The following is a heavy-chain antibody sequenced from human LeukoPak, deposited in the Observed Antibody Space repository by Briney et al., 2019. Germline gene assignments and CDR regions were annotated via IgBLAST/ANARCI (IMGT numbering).Heavy chain of an antibody. CDR3: AREKSPYYYDSSGYWTD. CDR1: GYTFTSYY. V-gene: IGHV1-46*01. D-gene: IGHD3-22*01. J-gene: IGHJ4*02. CDR2: INPSGGST. Sequence: ASVKVSCKTSGYTFTSYYMHWVRQAPGQGLEWMGIINPSGGSTRYAQKFQGSVTMTRDTSTSTVYMELSSLRSDDTAVYYCAREKSPYYYDSSGYWTDWGQGTLVTVSS.